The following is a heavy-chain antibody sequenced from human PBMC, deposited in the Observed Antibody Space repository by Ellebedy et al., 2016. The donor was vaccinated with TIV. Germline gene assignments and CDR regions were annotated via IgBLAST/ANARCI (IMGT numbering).Heavy chain of an antibody. Sequence: GESLKISCSASGFTVTTYAMHWVRQAPGKGLEYVSAITGDGGSTYYADSVKGRFTISRDNSKHTLYLQMSSLRAEDTVMYYCVKAWGDWGQGALVTVSS. CDR1: GFTVTTYA. CDR3: VKAWGD. J-gene: IGHJ4*02. CDR2: ITGDGGST. V-gene: IGHV3-64D*06. D-gene: IGHD3-16*01.